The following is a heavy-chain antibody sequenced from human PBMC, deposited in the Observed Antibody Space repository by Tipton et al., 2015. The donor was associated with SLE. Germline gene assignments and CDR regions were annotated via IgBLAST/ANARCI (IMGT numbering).Heavy chain of an antibody. CDR2: IYYSGST. D-gene: IGHD5-12*01. CDR1: GGSISSSSYY. J-gene: IGHJ4*02. CDR3: ARKRVATMRY. V-gene: IGHV4-39*01. Sequence: SLTCTVSGGSISSSSYYWGWIRQPPGKGLEWIGSIYYSGSTYYNPSLKSRVTISVDTSKNQFSLKLSSVTAADAAVYYCARKRVATMRYWGQGILVTVSS.